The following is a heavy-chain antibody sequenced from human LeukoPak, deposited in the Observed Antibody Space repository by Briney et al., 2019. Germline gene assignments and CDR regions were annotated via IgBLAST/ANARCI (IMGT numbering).Heavy chain of an antibody. Sequence: ASVKVSCKTSGYIFSNYGISWVRQAPGQGLEWMGWISAYNGNTNYAQKLQGRVTMTTDTSTSTAYMELRSLRSDDTAVYYCARDRAGAGHFDYWGQGTLVTVSS. J-gene: IGHJ4*02. V-gene: IGHV1-18*01. CDR1: GYIFSNYG. CDR3: ARDRAGAGHFDY. CDR2: ISAYNGNT. D-gene: IGHD6-13*01.